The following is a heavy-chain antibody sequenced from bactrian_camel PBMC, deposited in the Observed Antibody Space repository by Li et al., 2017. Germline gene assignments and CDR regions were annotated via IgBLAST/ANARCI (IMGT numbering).Heavy chain of an antibody. Sequence: DVQLVESGGGSVQAGGSLILSCAASGYITSRYCIGWVRQSPGKEREGIAAIDGDGSAIYSDSAKGRFTISQDNAEKTVVLRMNSLNPEDTAVYTCAVYDAYAGKCSFREDFYDYWGPGTQVTVS. CDR1: GYITSRYC. CDR2: IDGDGSA. D-gene: IGHD4*01. J-gene: IGHJ4*01. V-gene: IGHV3S40*01. CDR3: AVYDAYAGKCSFREDFYDY.